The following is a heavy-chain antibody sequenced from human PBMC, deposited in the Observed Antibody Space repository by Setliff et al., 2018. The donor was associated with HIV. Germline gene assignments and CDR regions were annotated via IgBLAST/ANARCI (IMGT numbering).Heavy chain of an antibody. D-gene: IGHD2-21*02. CDR2: ILPFLGMG. CDR1: GGSFRTSV. V-gene: IGHV1-69*10. J-gene: IGHJ6*02. CDR3: ARGFVVGSTVVTPGYYYYGMDV. Sequence: SVKVSCKTSGGSFRTSVISWVRQAPGQGLEWVGGILPFLGMGDFAQKFQGRVTITADESTSTAYMELSSLRSDDTAVYYCARGFVVGSTVVTPGYYYYGMDVWGQGTTVTV.